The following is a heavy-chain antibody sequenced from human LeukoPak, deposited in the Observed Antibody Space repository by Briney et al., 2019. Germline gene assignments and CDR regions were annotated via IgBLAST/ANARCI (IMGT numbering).Heavy chain of an antibody. D-gene: IGHD5-18*01. V-gene: IGHV3-30*18. J-gene: IGHJ4*02. Sequence: GGSLRLSCAASGFTFSSYGMHWVRQAPGKGLEWVAVISYDGSNKYYADSVKGRFTISRDNSKNTLYLQMNSLRAEDTAVYYCAKDVDTAMVTLGGLDYWGQGTLVTVSS. CDR1: GFTFSSYG. CDR3: AKDVDTAMVTLGGLDY. CDR2: ISYDGSNK.